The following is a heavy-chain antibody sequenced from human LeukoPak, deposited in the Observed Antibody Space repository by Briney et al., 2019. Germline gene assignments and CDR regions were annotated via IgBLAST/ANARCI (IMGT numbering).Heavy chain of an antibody. Sequence: ASVKVSCTASGYTFTGYYMHWVRQAPGQGLEWMGWINPNSGGTNYAQKFQGRVTMTRDTSISTAYMELSRLRSDDTAVYYCARGLGITIFGVATNWFDPWGQGTLVTVSS. CDR2: INPNSGGT. CDR1: GYTFTGYY. J-gene: IGHJ5*02. CDR3: ARGLGITIFGVATNWFDP. V-gene: IGHV1-2*02. D-gene: IGHD3-3*01.